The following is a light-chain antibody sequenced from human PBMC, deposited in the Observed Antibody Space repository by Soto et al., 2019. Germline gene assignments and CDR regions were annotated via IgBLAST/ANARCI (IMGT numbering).Light chain of an antibody. CDR1: QSVLYSSNNKNY. J-gene: IGKJ1*01. Sequence: DIVLTQSPDSLPVSLGESATINSKSSQSVLYSSNNKNYLAWYQQKPGQPNKLLIYWASTRESGVPDRLSGSGSGTDFTLTISSLQAEDVAVYYFQQYYSTLRPFGQRTTVDIX. V-gene: IGKV4-1*01. CDR3: QQYYSTLRP. CDR2: WAS.